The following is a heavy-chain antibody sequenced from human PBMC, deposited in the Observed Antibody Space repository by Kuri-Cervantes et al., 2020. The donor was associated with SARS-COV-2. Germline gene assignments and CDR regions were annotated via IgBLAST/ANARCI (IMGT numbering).Heavy chain of an antibody. V-gene: IGHV3-23*01. J-gene: IGHJ3*02. CDR1: GFTFSSYA. Sequence: GESLKISCAASGFTFSSYAMSWVRQAPGKGLEWVSAISGSGGSTYYADSVKGRFTISRDNSKNTLYLQMNSLRAEDTAVYYCAKDRRFGARSGVAGAFDIWGQGTMVTVSS. CDR2: ISGSGGST. CDR3: AKDRRFGARSGVAGAFDI. D-gene: IGHD3-16*01.